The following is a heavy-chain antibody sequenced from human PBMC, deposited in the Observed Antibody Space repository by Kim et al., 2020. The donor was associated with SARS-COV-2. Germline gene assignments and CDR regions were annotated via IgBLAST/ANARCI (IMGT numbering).Heavy chain of an antibody. V-gene: IGHV3-23*01. CDR2: ISGGGDST. CDR1: EFTFNYYA. J-gene: IGHJ5*02. Sequence: GGSLRLSCAASEFTFNYYAVSWVRQAPGKGLEWVSSISGGGDSTYYADSVKGRFIISRDISKNTLFLQMNSLRADDTAVYYCAIREPVGSWGQGTLVTVSS. CDR3: AIREPVGS. D-gene: IGHD1-26*01.